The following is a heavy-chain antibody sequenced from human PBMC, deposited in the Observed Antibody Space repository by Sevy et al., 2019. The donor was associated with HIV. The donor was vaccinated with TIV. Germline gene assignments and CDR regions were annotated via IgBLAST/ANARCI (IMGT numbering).Heavy chain of an antibody. CDR1: GFTFSSYS. J-gene: IGHJ3*02. D-gene: IGHD3-9*01. Sequence: GGSLRLSCAASGFTFSSYSMNWVRQAPGKGLEWVSYISSSSSTIYYADSVKGRFTISRDNAKNSLYLQMNSLRDEDTAVYYCARSTGEYYDILTGTHAFEIWGQGTMVTFSS. CDR3: ARSTGEYYDILTGTHAFEI. V-gene: IGHV3-48*02. CDR2: ISSSSSTI.